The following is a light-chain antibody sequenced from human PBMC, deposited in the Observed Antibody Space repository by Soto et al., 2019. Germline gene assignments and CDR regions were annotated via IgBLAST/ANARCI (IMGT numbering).Light chain of an antibody. CDR2: DAS. CDR3: QQRSNWPLT. Sequence: EIVLEQSPATPALASGERGTLPCRASQSVSSYLAWYQQKPGQAPRLLIYDASNRATGIPARFSGSGSGTDFTLTISSLEPEDFAVYYCQQRSNWPLTFGGGTKVDIK. V-gene: IGKV3-11*01. J-gene: IGKJ4*01. CDR1: QSVSSY.